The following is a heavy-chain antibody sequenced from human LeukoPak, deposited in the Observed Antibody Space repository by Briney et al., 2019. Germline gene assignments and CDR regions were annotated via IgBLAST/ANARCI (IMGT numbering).Heavy chain of an antibody. J-gene: IGHJ4*02. V-gene: IGHV3-74*01. CDR3: GGGDSSGAPDY. CDR1: GFTFNTYW. CDR2: INGEGRST. Sequence: GASVRLSCAASGFTFNTYWMHWVRQAPGKGLVWVSRINGEGRSTSHADSVKGRFSISRDNAKNTLYLQMNSLRAEDTAVYYCGGGDSSGAPDYWGQGTLVTVS. D-gene: IGHD3-22*01.